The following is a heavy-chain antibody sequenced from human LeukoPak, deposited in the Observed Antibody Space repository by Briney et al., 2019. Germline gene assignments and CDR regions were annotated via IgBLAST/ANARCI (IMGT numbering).Heavy chain of an antibody. J-gene: IGHJ4*02. Sequence: GGSLRLSCAASGFTFSDYYLSWIRQAPGKGLEGVSYISSSGSTIYYADSVKGRFTISRDNAKNSLYLQMNSLRAEDTAVYYCAIYDFWSGGIDYWGQGTLVTVSS. D-gene: IGHD3-3*01. CDR3: AIYDFWSGGIDY. CDR1: GFTFSDYY. V-gene: IGHV3-11*01. CDR2: ISSSGSTI.